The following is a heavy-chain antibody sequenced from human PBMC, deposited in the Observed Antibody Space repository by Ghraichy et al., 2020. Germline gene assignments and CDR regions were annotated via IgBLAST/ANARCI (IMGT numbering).Heavy chain of an antibody. CDR3: ARAAVTNTGYRSGWYYYFDY. J-gene: IGHJ4*02. V-gene: IGHV1-8*01. Sequence: ASVKVSCKASGYTFTNYDINWVRQATGQGLEWVGWMNPNSGNTGYAQKFQGRVTMTRNTSISTAYMELSSVRSEDTAVYYCARAAVTNTGYRSGWYYYFDYWGQGTLVTVSS. CDR1: GYTFTNYD. CDR2: MNPNSGNT. D-gene: IGHD6-19*01.